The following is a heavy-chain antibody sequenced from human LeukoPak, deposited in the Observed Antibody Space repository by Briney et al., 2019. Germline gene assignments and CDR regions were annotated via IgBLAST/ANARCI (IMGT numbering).Heavy chain of an antibody. CDR3: AKIGGRYVY. V-gene: IGHV3-23*01. CDR2: INGSGGRT. Sequence: PGGSLRLSCAASGFAFSNYAMSWVRQAPGKGLEWVSDINGSGGRTYYADSVKGRFTISRDNSKNTLYLQMNSLRAEDTAVYYCAKIGGRYVYWGQGTLVTVSS. D-gene: IGHD3-16*01. J-gene: IGHJ4*02. CDR1: GFAFSNYA.